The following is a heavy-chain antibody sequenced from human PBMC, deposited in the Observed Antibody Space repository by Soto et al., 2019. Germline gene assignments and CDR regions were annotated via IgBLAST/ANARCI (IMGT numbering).Heavy chain of an antibody. CDR1: GGSIATSIFY. Sequence: LSLTCSVSGGSIATSIFYWGWLRQTPGKGLEWIGSIYYGGDTYFNPALQSRLTISIDPSKNQVSLRLSSVTAADTAVYYCARYGRESYYGMDVWGLGTTVTVSS. J-gene: IGHJ6*02. CDR2: IYYGGDT. V-gene: IGHV4-39*01. D-gene: IGHD1-26*01. CDR3: ARYGRESYYGMDV.